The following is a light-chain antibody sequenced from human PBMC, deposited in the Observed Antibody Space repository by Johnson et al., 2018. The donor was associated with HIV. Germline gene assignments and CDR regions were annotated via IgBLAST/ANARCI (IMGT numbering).Light chain of an antibody. J-gene: IGLJ1*01. CDR3: GTWDSSLSAGGV. V-gene: IGLV1-51*02. Sequence: QSVLSQPPSVSAAPGQKVTISCSGSGSNIGNNYVSWYQQLPGTAPKLLIYENNKRPSGIPDRFSGSKSGTSATLGITGLQTGDEADYYCGTWDSSLSAGGVFVTGTKVPVL. CDR1: GSNIGNNY. CDR2: ENN.